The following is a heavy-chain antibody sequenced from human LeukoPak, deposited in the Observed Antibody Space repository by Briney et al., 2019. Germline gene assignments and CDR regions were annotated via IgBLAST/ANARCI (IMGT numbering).Heavy chain of an antibody. Sequence: PSETLPLTCAVSGYPISSGYSWGWIRQPPGKGLEWIGSIYHSGNTYSNPSLRSRVTISVDTSKNRFSLKLSSVTAADAAVYYCARDIDGNFDYWGQGTLVIVSS. J-gene: IGHJ4*02. CDR3: ARDIDGNFDY. CDR1: GYPISSGYS. CDR2: IYHSGNT. D-gene: IGHD5-24*01. V-gene: IGHV4-38-2*02.